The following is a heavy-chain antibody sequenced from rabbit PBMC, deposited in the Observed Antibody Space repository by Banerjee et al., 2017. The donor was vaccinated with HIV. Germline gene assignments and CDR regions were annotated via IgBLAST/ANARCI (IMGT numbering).Heavy chain of an antibody. CDR2: IGTADGNT. V-gene: IGHV1S45*01. D-gene: IGHD1-1*01. CDR3: ARGTSSSAYYSGSLNL. Sequence: QEQLVESGGDLVKPGASLTLTCTASGFSFSSVYDMCWVRQAPGKGLEWIACIGTADGNTFYANWAKGRFTISKTPSTTVTLQMTSLTVADTATYFCARGTSSSAYYSGSLNLWGQGTLVTVS. J-gene: IGHJ4*01. CDR1: GFSFSSVYD.